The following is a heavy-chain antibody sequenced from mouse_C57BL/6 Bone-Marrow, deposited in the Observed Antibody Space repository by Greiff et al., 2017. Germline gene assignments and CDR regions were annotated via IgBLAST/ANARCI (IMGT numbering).Heavy chain of an antibody. CDR1: GFTFSSYA. CDR2: ISDGGSYT. CDR3: ARDGPTGVGY. D-gene: IGHD1-1*01. Sequence: EVKLVESGGGLVKPGGSLKLSCAASGFTFSSYAMSWVRQTPEKRLEWVATISDGGSYTYYPDNVKGRFTISRDNAKNNLYLQMSHLKSEDTAMYYCARDGPTGVGYWGQGTTLTVSS. V-gene: IGHV5-4*01. J-gene: IGHJ2*01.